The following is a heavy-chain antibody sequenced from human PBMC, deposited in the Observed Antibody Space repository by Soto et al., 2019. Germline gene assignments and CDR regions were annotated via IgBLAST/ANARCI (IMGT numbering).Heavy chain of an antibody. CDR3: ARRARPDFYYMDV. CDR2: ISSNGVGT. Sequence: EVQLAESGGGLAQPGGSLRLSCAASRLTLSGYAMDWVRQAPGKGLEYVSGISSNGVGTYYANSVQGRFTISRDNSKNSVSLQMGSLRPEDMAVYYCARRARPDFYYMDVWGKGTTVTVSS. D-gene: IGHD6-6*01. V-gene: IGHV3-64*01. CDR1: RLTLSGYA. J-gene: IGHJ6*03.